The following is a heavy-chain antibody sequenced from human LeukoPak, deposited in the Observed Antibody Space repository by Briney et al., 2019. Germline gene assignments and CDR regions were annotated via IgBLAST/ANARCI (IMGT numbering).Heavy chain of an antibody. CDR1: GFTFSSYG. CDR2: ISYDGSNK. CDR3: AKAGSSSWYYYYYYYGMDV. V-gene: IGHV3-30*18. J-gene: IGHJ6*02. Sequence: GGSLRLSCAASGFTFSSYGMHWVRQAPGKGLEWVAVISYDGSNKYYADSVKGRFTISRDNSKNTLYLQMNSLRAEDTAVYYCAKAGSSSWYYYYYYYGMDVWGQGTTVTVSS. D-gene: IGHD6-13*01.